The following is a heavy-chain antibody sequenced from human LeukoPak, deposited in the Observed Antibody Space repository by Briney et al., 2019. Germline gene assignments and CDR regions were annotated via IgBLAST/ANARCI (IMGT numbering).Heavy chain of an antibody. Sequence: GGSLRLSCAASGFTFSSYSMNWVRQAPGKGLEWVSSFSSSSSYIYYADSVKGRFTISRDNAKNSLYLQMNSLRAEDTAVYYCARSPPRYDSSGYYYGYWGQGTLVTVSS. CDR3: ARSPPRYDSSGYYYGY. V-gene: IGHV3-21*01. CDR1: GFTFSSYS. CDR2: FSSSSSYI. D-gene: IGHD3-22*01. J-gene: IGHJ4*02.